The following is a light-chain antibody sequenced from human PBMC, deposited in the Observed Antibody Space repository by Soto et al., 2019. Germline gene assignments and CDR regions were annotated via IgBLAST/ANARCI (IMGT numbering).Light chain of an antibody. CDR3: QQYNNWPPT. Sequence: EIVMKQSPATLSVSPCERATLSCRASQSVNSNLAWYQQKPGQAPRLLIYSASTRATGIPARFSGSGSGTEFTLTISSLQSEDFAVYYCQQYNNWPPTFGQGTKVDIK. V-gene: IGKV3-15*01. J-gene: IGKJ1*01. CDR2: SAS. CDR1: QSVNSN.